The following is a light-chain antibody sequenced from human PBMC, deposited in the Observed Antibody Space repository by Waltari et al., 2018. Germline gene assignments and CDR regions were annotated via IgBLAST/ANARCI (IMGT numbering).Light chain of an antibody. CDR3: AAWDDSLSGLV. J-gene: IGLJ3*02. CDR2: RNN. CDR1: SSNIGSNY. Sequence: QSVLTQPPSASGTPGQRVTISCSGSSSNIGSNYVYWYQQLPGTAPKLLIYRNNRRPSGVPDRFSGSKSGTSASLAIGGLRSEDEADYYCAAWDDSLSGLVFGGGTKLTVL. V-gene: IGLV1-47*01.